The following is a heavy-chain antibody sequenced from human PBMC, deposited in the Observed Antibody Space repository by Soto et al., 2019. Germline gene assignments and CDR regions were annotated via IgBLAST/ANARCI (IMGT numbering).Heavy chain of an antibody. CDR2: IYWNDEQ. Sequence: QITLKESGPTLVKPTQTLTLTCTFSGFSLTSGVVGVGWIRQPPGEALEWLALIYWNDEQYYNPSLRNRLTITRDTYKNQVVLTMTSMDPVDTVTYYCAHRLPGPSGYDVWGQGTTVTVSS. CDR1: GFSLTSGVVG. CDR3: AHRLPGPSGYDV. J-gene: IGHJ6*02. V-gene: IGHV2-5*01. D-gene: IGHD6-13*01.